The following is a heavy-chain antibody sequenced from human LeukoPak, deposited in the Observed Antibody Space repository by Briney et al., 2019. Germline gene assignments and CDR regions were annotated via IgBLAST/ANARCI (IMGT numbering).Heavy chain of an antibody. D-gene: IGHD2-8*02. CDR2: IFPGDSDT. CDR3: ARLGYCTGTSCGRDDLYFDY. Sequence: KHGESLKISCKGSGYSYTSYWIAWVRQMPGKGLEWMGIIFPGDSDTTYSPSFQGQVTISADKSISTAYLQWSGLRASDTAMYYCARLGYCTGTSCGRDDLYFDYWGQGTLVTVSS. CDR1: GYSYTSYW. V-gene: IGHV5-51*01. J-gene: IGHJ4*02.